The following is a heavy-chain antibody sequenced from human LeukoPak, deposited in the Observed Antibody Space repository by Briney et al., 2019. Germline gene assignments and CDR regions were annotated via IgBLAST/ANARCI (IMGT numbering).Heavy chain of an antibody. CDR2: IYYSGST. CDR3: ARQYYYGSGSPFDY. CDR1: GGSISSYY. D-gene: IGHD3-10*01. J-gene: IGHJ4*02. Sequence: PSETLSLTCTVSGGSISSYYWSWIRQPPGKGLEWIGYIYYSGSTNYNPSLKSRVTISVDTSKNQFSLKLSSVTAADTAVYYCARQYYYGSGSPFDYWGQGTLVTVSS. V-gene: IGHV4-59*08.